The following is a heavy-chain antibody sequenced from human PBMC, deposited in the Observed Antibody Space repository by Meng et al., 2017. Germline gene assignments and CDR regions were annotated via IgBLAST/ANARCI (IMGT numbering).Heavy chain of an antibody. CDR1: WDRLSSNSVA. J-gene: IGHJ3*02. CDR3: ARNPMWHVGQNAFDI. V-gene: IGHV6-1*01. D-gene: IGHD1-14*01. Sequence: QTSAHILSSPWDRLSSNSVAWNWIMQHPSRGMDWLGRTYYRSKWYNDYAVSVKSLITINPDTSKNQSSLQLNSVTPEDTAVYYCARNPMWHVGQNAFDIWGQGTTVT. CDR2: TYYRSKWYN.